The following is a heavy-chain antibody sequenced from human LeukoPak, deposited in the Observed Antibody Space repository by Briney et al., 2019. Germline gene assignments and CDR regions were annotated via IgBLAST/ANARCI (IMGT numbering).Heavy chain of an antibody. Sequence: ASVKVSCKASGYTFTAYYMHWVRQAPGQGFEWMGWINPTSGGTNYAQKFQGRVTMTRDTSISTAYMELSRLRSDDTAVYYCALTTVTTGYFQHWGQGTLVTVSS. J-gene: IGHJ1*01. CDR1: GYTFTAYY. CDR2: INPTSGGT. CDR3: ALTTVTTGYFQH. D-gene: IGHD4-17*01. V-gene: IGHV1-2*02.